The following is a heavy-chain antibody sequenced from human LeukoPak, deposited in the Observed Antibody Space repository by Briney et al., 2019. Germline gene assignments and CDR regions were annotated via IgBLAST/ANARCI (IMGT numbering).Heavy chain of an antibody. J-gene: IGHJ4*02. Sequence: SETLSLTCAVYGGSFSGYYWSWIRQPPGKGLEWIGEINHSGSTNYNPSLESRVTISVDTSKNQFSLKLSSVTAADTAVYYCAHGYCSGGSCFTFSYWGQGTLVTVSS. CDR1: GGSFSGYY. CDR3: AHGYCSGGSCFTFSY. D-gene: IGHD2-15*01. V-gene: IGHV4-34*01. CDR2: INHSGST.